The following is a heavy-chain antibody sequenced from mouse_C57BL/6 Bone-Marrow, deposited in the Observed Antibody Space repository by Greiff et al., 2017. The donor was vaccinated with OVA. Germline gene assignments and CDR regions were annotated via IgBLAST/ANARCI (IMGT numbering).Heavy chain of an antibody. CDR2: IYPGSGNT. Sequence: VKLQQSGAELVRPGASVKLSCKASGYTFPDYYINWVKQRPGQGLEWIARIYPGSGNTYYNEKFKGKATLTAEKSSSTAYMQLSSLTSEDSAVYFCARDYYINYPAWFADWGQGTLVTVSA. CDR1: GYTFPDYY. D-gene: IGHD2-5*01. J-gene: IGHJ3*01. CDR3: ARDYYINYPAWFAD. V-gene: IGHV1-76*01.